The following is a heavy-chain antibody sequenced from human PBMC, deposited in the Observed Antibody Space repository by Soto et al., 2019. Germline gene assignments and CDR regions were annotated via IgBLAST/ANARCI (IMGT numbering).Heavy chain of an antibody. V-gene: IGHV1-46*01. J-gene: IGHJ4*02. CDR1: ADTFTSYY. D-gene: IGHD3-22*01. CDR3: ARELDPHYYDSSGYDPLFDY. Sequence: GASVKVSCKAPADTFTSYYIHWVRQAPGHGLEWMGIINPNGGSTRFAQTFQGRITMTTDTSTSTAYMELRSLRSDDTAVYYCARELDPHYYDSSGYDPLFDYWGQGTLVTVSS. CDR2: INPNGGST.